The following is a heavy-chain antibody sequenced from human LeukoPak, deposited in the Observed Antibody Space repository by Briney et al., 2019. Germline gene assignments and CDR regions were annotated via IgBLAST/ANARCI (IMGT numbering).Heavy chain of an antibody. J-gene: IGHJ6*02. CDR1: GYTFTSYA. CDR2: IIPIFGTA. D-gene: IGHD2-2*01. Sequence: SVKVSCKASGYTFTSYAMHWVRQAPGQRLEWMGGIIPIFGTANYAQKFQGRVTITADESTSTAYMELSSLRSEDTAVYYCARDRIVVVPAAPHDYYYYGMDVWGQGTTVTVSS. CDR3: ARDRIVVVPAAPHDYYYYGMDV. V-gene: IGHV1-69*13.